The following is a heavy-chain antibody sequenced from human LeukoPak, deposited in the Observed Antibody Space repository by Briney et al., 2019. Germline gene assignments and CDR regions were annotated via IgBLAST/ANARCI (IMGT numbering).Heavy chain of an antibody. V-gene: IGHV1-18*01. CDR3: GRACYYDSSGYYCPFDY. J-gene: IGHJ4*02. Sequence: GASVKVSCKASGYTFTSYGISWVRQAPGQGLEWMGWISAYNGNTNYAQKLQGRVTMTTDTSTSTAYMELRSLRSDDTAVYYCGRACYYDSSGYYCPFDYWGQGTLVTVSS. D-gene: IGHD3-22*01. CDR1: GYTFTSYG. CDR2: ISAYNGNT.